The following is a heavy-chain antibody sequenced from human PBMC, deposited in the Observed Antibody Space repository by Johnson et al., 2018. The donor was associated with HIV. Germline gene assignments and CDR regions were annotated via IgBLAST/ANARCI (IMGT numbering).Heavy chain of an antibody. CDR1: GFTVSSNY. V-gene: IGHV3-66*01. CDR2: IYSGDTT. D-gene: IGHD2-21*01. CDR3: ARAFSYCVFDL. Sequence: VQLVESGGDLVQPGGSLRLSCVASGFTVSSNYLSWVRTAPGTGMEWVSVIYSGDTTYYAASMSGRFTISRDNTKNTLFLQMISLRVDDTAVYFCARAFSYCVFDLWGQGTMVTVSS. J-gene: IGHJ3*01.